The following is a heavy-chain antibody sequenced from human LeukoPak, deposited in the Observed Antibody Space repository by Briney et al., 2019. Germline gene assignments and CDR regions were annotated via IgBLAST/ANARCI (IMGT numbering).Heavy chain of an antibody. CDR2: IKSKTDGGTT. D-gene: IGHD3-3*01. CDR1: GFTFSNAW. CDR3: TREGFLEWLSLLVTDNWFDP. Sequence: GGSLRLSCAASGFTFSNAWMSWVRQAPGKGLEWVGRIKSKTDGGTTDYAAPVKGRFTISRDDSKNTLYLQMNSLKTEDTAVYYCTREGFLEWLSLLVTDNWFDPWGQGTLVTVSS. V-gene: IGHV3-15*01. J-gene: IGHJ5*02.